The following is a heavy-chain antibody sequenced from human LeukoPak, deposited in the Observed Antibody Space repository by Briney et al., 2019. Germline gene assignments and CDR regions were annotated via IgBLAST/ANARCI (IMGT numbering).Heavy chain of an antibody. D-gene: IGHD1-26*01. CDR1: GGTFSSYA. J-gene: IGHJ3*02. V-gene: IGHV1-18*01. CDR2: ISAYNGNT. CDR3: ARFVKVGATAFDI. Sequence: GSSVKVSCKASGGTFSSYAISWVRQAPGQGLEWMGWISAYNGNTNYAQKLQGRVTMTTDTSTGTAYMELRSLRSDDAAVYYCARFVKVGATAFDIWGQGTMVTVSS.